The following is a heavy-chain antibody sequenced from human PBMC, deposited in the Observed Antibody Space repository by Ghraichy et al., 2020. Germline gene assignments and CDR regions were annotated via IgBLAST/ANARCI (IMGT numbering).Heavy chain of an antibody. J-gene: IGHJ5*01. CDR1: GFAFNRYA. CDR3: AKDMSSLDPRFSRFDS. CDR2: IRGTSDRI. V-gene: IGHV3-23*01. Sequence: GSLRLSCAASGFAFNRYAMSWVRQAPGKGLQWVSYIRGTSDRIDYADSVRGRFTISRDNSKNMLYLQMNSLRVEDTAVYYCAKDMSSLDPRFSRFDSWGQGTLVAVSS. D-gene: IGHD1-1*01.